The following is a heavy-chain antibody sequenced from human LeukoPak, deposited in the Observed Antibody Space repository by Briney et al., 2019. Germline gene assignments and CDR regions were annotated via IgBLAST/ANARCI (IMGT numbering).Heavy chain of an antibody. CDR3: ARHESSYSNYCPYFDY. D-gene: IGHD4-11*01. V-gene: IGHV4-39*01. Sequence: PSETLSLTCTVSGGSISSSSYYWGWIRQPPGKGLEWIGSIYYSGSTYYNPSLKSRVTISVDTSKNQFSLKLSSVTAADTAVYYCARHESSYSNYCPYFDYWGQGTLVTVSS. CDR1: GGSISSSSYY. J-gene: IGHJ4*02. CDR2: IYYSGST.